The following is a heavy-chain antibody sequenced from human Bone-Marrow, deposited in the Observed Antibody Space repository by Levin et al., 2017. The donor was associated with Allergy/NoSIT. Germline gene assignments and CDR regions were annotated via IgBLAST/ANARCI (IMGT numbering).Heavy chain of an antibody. CDR2: ISSSSSYI. J-gene: IGHJ6*02. D-gene: IGHD6-6*01. V-gene: IGHV3-21*01. Sequence: PGGSLRLSCAASGFTFSSYSMNWVRQAPGKGLEWVSSISSSSSYIYYADSVKGRFTISRDNAKNSLYLQMNSLRAEDTAVYYCAWYSSSVSKYSGMDVWGQGTTVTVSS. CDR3: AWYSSSVSKYSGMDV. CDR1: GFTFSSYS.